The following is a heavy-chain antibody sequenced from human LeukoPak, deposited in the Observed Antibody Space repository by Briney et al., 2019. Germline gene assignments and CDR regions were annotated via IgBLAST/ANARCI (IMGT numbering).Heavy chain of an antibody. V-gene: IGHV4-59*01. Sequence: PSETLSLTCTASDGSINSDFWTWIRQPPGKGLEWIGYIRYSGRTSYNPSLKSRVTISIDTSKNLFSLKLRSVTTADTAIYYCARIPDVSGWPFDSWGEGALVTVSS. CDR3: ARIPDVSGWPFDS. D-gene: IGHD6-19*01. J-gene: IGHJ4*02. CDR1: DGSINSDF. CDR2: IRYSGRT.